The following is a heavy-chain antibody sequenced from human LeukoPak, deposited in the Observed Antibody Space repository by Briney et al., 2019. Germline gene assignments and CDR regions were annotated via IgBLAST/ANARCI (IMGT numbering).Heavy chain of an antibody. CDR3: ARDMPGLVVPHQH. D-gene: IGHD2-15*01. CDR2: ISGSADNT. V-gene: IGHV3-23*01. Sequence: PGGSLRLSCTASGFTLSSYAMSWVRQAPGEGLEWVSTISGSADNTNYAEAVKGRFTISRDNSKNTMYLQMNSLRAEDTALYYCARDMPGLVVPHQHWGQGTLVTVSS. CDR1: GFTLSSYA. J-gene: IGHJ1*01.